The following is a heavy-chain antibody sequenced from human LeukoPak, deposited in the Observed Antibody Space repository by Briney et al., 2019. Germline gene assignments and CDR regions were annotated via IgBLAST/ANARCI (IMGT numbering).Heavy chain of an antibody. J-gene: IGHJ4*02. V-gene: IGHV4-34*01. CDR2: INHSGST. D-gene: IGHD5-12*01. Sequence: TSETLSLTCAVYGGSFSGYYWSWIRQPPGKGLEWIGEINHSGSTNYNPSLKSRVTISVDTSKNQFSLKLSSVIAADTAVYYCATLRYSGYSLDYWGQGTLVTVSS. CDR1: GGSFSGYY. CDR3: ATLRYSGYSLDY.